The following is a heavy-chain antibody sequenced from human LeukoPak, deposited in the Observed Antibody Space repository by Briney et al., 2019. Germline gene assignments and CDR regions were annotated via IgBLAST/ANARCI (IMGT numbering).Heavy chain of an antibody. J-gene: IGHJ4*02. CDR2: IYSSGRT. Sequence: PSQTLSLTCSVWGGSINRGNYYWSGIRQPAGKGLEWIGRIYSSGRTNYNPSLKSRVTISVDTSKNQFSLNLSSVTATDTAVYYSARDIHTSDWTKFDYWGQGTLVTVSS. D-gene: IGHD6-19*01. CDR3: ARDIHTSDWTKFDY. CDR1: GGSINRGNYY. V-gene: IGHV4-61*02.